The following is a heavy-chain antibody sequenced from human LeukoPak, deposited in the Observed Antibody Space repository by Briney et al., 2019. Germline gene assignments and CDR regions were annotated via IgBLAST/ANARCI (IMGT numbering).Heavy chain of an antibody. D-gene: IGHD2-21*01. CDR3: ARGSISRSPFDY. CDR1: GGSFSGYY. J-gene: IGHJ4*02. Sequence: SETLSLTCAVYGGSFSGYYWSWIRQPPGKGLEWIGYIYYSGSTYYNPSLKSRATISVDTSKNQFSLKLSSVTAADTAVYYCARGSISRSPFDYWGQGTLVTVSS. V-gene: IGHV4-30-4*01. CDR2: IYYSGST.